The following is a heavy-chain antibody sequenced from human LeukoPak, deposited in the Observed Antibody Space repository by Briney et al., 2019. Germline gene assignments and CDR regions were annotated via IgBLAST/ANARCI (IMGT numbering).Heavy chain of an antibody. CDR2: INPKTGVT. D-gene: IGHD1-14*01. Sequence: ASVKVSCKASAYTFTENYLHWVRQAPGHGLEWMGWINPKTGVTKYAQNFQGRVTMTRDTSTNTAYMEVSRLRSDDTAVFYCARDLAMYNPDPDYWGQGTLVTVSS. J-gene: IGHJ4*02. V-gene: IGHV1-2*02. CDR1: AYTFTENY. CDR3: ARDLAMYNPDPDY.